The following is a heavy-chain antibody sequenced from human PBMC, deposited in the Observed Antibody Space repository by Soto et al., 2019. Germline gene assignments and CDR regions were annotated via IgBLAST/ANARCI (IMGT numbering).Heavy chain of an antibody. J-gene: IGHJ6*03. V-gene: IGHV3-30*03. Sequence: QVQLVESGGGVVRPGRSLRLSCVASEFSFSAYGMHWVRLAPGKGLQWVAVISYDGNDKYYADSVKGRFTISRDDSKNTLYLQMNSLRREDTDIYYCARRKTVTHGHYYYCIDDWGKGTTVTVSS. CDR1: EFSFSAYG. CDR3: ARRKTVTHGHYYYCIDD. CDR2: ISYDGNDK. D-gene: IGHD4-17*01.